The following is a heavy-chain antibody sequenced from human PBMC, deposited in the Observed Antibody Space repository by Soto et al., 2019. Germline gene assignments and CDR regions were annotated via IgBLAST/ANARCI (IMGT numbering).Heavy chain of an antibody. CDR2: IYYSGST. CDR3: ASEDTAVPRSIDY. J-gene: IGHJ4*02. D-gene: IGHD5-18*01. CDR1: GVSINSGDYF. Sequence: PSETLSLTCTVSGVSINSGDYFWSWIRQHPGKGLEWIGYIYYSGSTSYNPSLKSRLTISIDRSKNQFSLKLSSVTAADTAVYYCASEDTAVPRSIDYWGLGTLVTVSS. V-gene: IGHV4-31*03.